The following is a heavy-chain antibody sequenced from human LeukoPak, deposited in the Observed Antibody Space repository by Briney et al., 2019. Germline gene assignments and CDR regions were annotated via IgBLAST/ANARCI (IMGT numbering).Heavy chain of an antibody. D-gene: IGHD6-6*01. V-gene: IGHV3-21*01. J-gene: IGHJ6*03. CDR2: ISSSSTYI. Sequence: GGSLRLSCAASGFTFSTYSMSWVRQAPGKGLEWVSSISSSSTYIYYADSVEGRFTISRDNAKNSLYLQMNSLRAEDTAVYYCASGNSSPYYYYYYMDVWGKGTTVTVSS. CDR3: ASGNSSPYYYYYYMDV. CDR1: GFTFSTYS.